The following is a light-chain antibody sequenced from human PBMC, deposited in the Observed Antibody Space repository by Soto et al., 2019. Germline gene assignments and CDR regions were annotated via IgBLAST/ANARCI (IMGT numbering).Light chain of an antibody. Sequence: QSVLTQPPSVSGAPGQRVTISCTGSSSNIGAHYDVHWYQQLPGTAPKLPIYGNSNRPSGVPDRFSGSKSGTSASLAITGLQAEDEADSYCQSYDNSLSVYVFGTGTKV. V-gene: IGLV1-40*01. CDR3: QSYDNSLSVYV. CDR2: GNS. CDR1: SSNIGAHYD. J-gene: IGLJ1*01.